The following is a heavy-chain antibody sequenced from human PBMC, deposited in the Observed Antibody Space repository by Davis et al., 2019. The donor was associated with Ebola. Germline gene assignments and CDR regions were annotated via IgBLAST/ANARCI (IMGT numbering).Heavy chain of an antibody. V-gene: IGHV3-33*01. CDR2: IWYDGTKR. J-gene: IGHJ4*02. D-gene: IGHD3-10*02. CDR1: GFSFSSYG. CDR3: TRDVQV. Sequence: GESLKISCAASGFSFSSYGMHWVRQAPGKGLEWVAVIWYDGTKRYYAESVKGRFTISRDNNTLFLQMDSLRVEDTAVYYCTRDVQVWGQGTLVTVSS.